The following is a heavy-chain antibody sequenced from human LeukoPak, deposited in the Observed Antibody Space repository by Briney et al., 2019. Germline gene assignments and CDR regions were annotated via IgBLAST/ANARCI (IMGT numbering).Heavy chain of an antibody. D-gene: IGHD2-15*01. CDR1: VGSFSGYY. CDR2: INHSGST. J-gene: IGHJ4*02. Sequence: SETLSLTCAVNVGSFSGYYWSWIRQPPGKGLEWIGEINHSGSTNYNPSLKSRVTISVDTSKNQFSLKLSSVTAADTAVYYCASSVVGASFDYWGQGTLVTVSS. CDR3: ASSVVGASFDY. V-gene: IGHV4-34*01.